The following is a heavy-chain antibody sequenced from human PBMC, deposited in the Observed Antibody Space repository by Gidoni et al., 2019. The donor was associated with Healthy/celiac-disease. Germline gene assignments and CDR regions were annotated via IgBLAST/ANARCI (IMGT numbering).Heavy chain of an antibody. D-gene: IGHD3-10*01. CDR1: GFTFCSYS. Sequence: EVQLLESGGGLVQPVGSLRLSCAASGFTFCSYSMNWVRQATGKGLEWVSYISSSSSTIYYADSVKGRFTISRDNAKNSLYLQMNSLRAEDTAVYYCARDWGQLLWFGESDDAFDIWGQGTMVTVSS. CDR2: ISSSSSTI. CDR3: ARDWGQLLWFGESDDAFDI. V-gene: IGHV3-48*01. J-gene: IGHJ3*02.